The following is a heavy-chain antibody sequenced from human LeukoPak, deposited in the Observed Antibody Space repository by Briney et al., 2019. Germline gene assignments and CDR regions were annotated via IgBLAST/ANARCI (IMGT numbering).Heavy chain of an antibody. CDR3: AKNPVLYDSSGYYYS. V-gene: IGHV1-69*13. J-gene: IGHJ4*02. D-gene: IGHD3-22*01. CDR2: IIPIFGTA. CDR1: GYTFTSYD. Sequence: SVTVSCKASGYTFTSYDINWVRQATGQGLEWMGGIIPIFGTANYAQKFQGRVTITADESTSTAYMELSSLRSDDTAVYYCAKNPVLYDSSGYYYSWGQGTLVTVSS.